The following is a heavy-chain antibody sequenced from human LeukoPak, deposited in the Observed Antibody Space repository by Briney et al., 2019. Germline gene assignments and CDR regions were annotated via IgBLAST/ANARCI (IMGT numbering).Heavy chain of an antibody. Sequence: GGSLRLSCAASGFTFSDYYMSWIRQAPGKGLEWVAVISYDGSNKYYADSVKGRFTISRDNSKNTLYLQMNSLRAEDTAVYYCARDRQCSGGSCYYYYYGMDVWGQGTTVTVSS. V-gene: IGHV3-30-3*01. J-gene: IGHJ6*02. CDR3: ARDRQCSGGSCYYYYYGMDV. CDR1: GFTFSDYY. D-gene: IGHD2-15*01. CDR2: ISYDGSNK.